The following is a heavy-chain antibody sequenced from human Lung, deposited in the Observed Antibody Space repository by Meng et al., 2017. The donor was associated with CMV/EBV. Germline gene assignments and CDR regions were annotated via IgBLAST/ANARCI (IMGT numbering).Heavy chain of an antibody. CDR3: ARDVGPHYGYGMDV. J-gene: IGHJ6*02. CDR2: ISTYNGDT. CDR1: GYTFGTDG. V-gene: IGHV1-18*04. Sequence: ASVXVSXKASGYTFGTDGISWVRQAPGQGLEWMGWISTYNGDTYSVQKIQGRVSMTTDTSTNTAYMEVRSLRFDDTAVYYCARDVGPHYGYGMDVWGQGTXVTGAS. D-gene: IGHD2-15*01.